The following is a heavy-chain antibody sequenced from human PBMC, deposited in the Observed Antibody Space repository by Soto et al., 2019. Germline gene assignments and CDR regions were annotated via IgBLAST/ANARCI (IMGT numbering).Heavy chain of an antibody. CDR3: ARDPGIAAAGS. CDR1: VGTLSRYA. V-gene: IGHV1-69*13. CDR2: IIPIFGTS. J-gene: IGHJ3*01. Sequence: SVKVPCQSSVGTLSRYAISLVRQDPGQGLEWMGGIIPIFGTSNYAQKFQGRVTITSDESTRTAYMELSSLRSEDTAVYYCARDPGIAAAGSWGQGTMVTVSS. D-gene: IGHD6-13*01.